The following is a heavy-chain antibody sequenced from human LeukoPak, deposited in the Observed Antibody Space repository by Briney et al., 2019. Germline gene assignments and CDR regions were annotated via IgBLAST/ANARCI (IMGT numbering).Heavy chain of an antibody. Sequence: GGSLRLSCAASGFSFSDDHMDWVRQAPGKGLEWVSSISTSSSYKYYADSVKGRFTVSRDNAKNSLYLQMNSLRAEDTAVYYCARAGGSDGYNSAFDFWGQGTLVTVSS. D-gene: IGHD5-24*01. V-gene: IGHV3-21*01. CDR3: ARAGGSDGYNSAFDF. CDR2: ISTSSSYK. CDR1: GFSFSDDH. J-gene: IGHJ4*02.